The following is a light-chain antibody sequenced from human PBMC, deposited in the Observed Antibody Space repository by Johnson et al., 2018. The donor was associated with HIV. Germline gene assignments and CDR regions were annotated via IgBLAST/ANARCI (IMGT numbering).Light chain of an antibody. CDR1: SSNIESDY. Sequence: QSVLTQPPSVSAAPGQKVDISCSGSSSNIESDYVSWYQQLPGTAPKLLIYANNKRPSGIPDRFFGSKSGTSATLDITGLQTGDEGDYYCGTWDSSLNAYVFGTGTKVTVL. CDR2: ANN. CDR3: GTWDSSLNAYV. V-gene: IGLV1-51*01. J-gene: IGLJ1*01.